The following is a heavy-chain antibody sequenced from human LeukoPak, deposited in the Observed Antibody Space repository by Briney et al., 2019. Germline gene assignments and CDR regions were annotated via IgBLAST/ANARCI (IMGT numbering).Heavy chain of an antibody. CDR3: ARDADFWSGYYTAYYFDY. J-gene: IGHJ4*02. CDR1: GFTFSSYW. V-gene: IGHV3-7*01. D-gene: IGHD3-3*01. CDR2: IKQDGSEK. Sequence: GGSLRLSCAASGFTFSSYWMSWVRQAPGKGLEWVANIKQDGSEKYYVDSVKGRFTISRDNAKNSLYLQMNSLRAEDTAVYYCARDADFWSGYYTAYYFDYWGQGTLVTVSS.